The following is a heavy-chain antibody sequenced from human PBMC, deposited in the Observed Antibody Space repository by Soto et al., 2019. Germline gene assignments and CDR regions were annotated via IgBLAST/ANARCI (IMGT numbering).Heavy chain of an antibody. Sequence: QVQLQESGPGLVKPSETLSLTCTVSGGSISSYYWSWIRQPPGKGLEWIGYIYYSGSNNYNPSLKSRVTISVDTSKNQFSLKLSSVTAADTAVYYCARSTTKYGMDVWGQGTTVTVSS. CDR1: GGSISSYY. CDR3: ARSTTKYGMDV. J-gene: IGHJ6*02. D-gene: IGHD1-1*01. CDR2: IYYSGSN. V-gene: IGHV4-59*08.